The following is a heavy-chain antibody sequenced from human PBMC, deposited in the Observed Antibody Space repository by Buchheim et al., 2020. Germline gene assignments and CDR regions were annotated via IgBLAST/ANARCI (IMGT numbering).Heavy chain of an antibody. V-gene: IGHV1-8*01. CDR3: ARGHSDYDFWSGYYGGDYYGMDV. CDR1: GYTFTSYD. D-gene: IGHD3-3*01. J-gene: IGHJ6*02. CDR2: MNPNSGNT. Sequence: QVQLVQSGAEVKKPGASVKVSCKASGYTFTSYDINWVRQATGQGLKWMGWMNPNSGNTGYAQKFQGRVTMTRNTSISTAYMELSSLRSEDTAVYYCARGHSDYDFWSGYYGGDYYGMDVWGQGTT.